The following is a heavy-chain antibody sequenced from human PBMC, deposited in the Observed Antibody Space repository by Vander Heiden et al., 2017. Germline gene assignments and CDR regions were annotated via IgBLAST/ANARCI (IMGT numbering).Heavy chain of an antibody. CDR1: GFTFHDYA. J-gene: IGHJ4*02. V-gene: IGHV3-9*01. Sequence: EVQLVESGGGLVQPGRSLRLSCAASGFTFHDYAMHWVRQAPGKGLEWVSGISWNSGSIGYADSVKGRFTISRDNAKNSLYLQMNSLRAEDTALYYCAKDMSSTVVTPGDYWGQGTLVTVSS. D-gene: IGHD4-17*01. CDR3: AKDMSSTVVTPGDY. CDR2: ISWNSGSI.